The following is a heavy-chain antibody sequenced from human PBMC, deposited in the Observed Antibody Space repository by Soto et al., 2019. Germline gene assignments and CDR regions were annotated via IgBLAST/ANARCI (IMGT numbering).Heavy chain of an antibody. V-gene: IGHV3-23*01. CDR2: ISGSGDSP. CDR1: GFTFSNYA. D-gene: IGHD3-10*01. J-gene: IGHJ4*02. Sequence: GSLRLSCAASGFTFSNYAMSWVRQAPGKGLEWVSIISGSGDSPYYADSVKGRFTISRDNSRNTLYLQMNSLRAGDSAKYYCAKDRVFMGREYFDYWGQGTLVTVSS. CDR3: AKDRVFMGREYFDY.